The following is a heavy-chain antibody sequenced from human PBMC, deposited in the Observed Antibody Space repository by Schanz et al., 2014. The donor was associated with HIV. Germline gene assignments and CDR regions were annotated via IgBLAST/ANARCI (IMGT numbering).Heavy chain of an antibody. D-gene: IGHD3-22*01. CDR3: ARVGRAYYYDSSGGIDY. V-gene: IGHV1-2*02. J-gene: IGHJ4*02. Sequence: QVQLVQSGAEVKKPGSSVKVSCKASGGTFSNYAINWVRQAPGQGLEWVGWINPNNGGTKSAQKFQGRVTMTRDTSISTAYMELSRLRSDDTAVYYCARVGRAYYYDSSGGIDYWGQGTLVTVSS. CDR1: GGTFSNYA. CDR2: INPNNGGT.